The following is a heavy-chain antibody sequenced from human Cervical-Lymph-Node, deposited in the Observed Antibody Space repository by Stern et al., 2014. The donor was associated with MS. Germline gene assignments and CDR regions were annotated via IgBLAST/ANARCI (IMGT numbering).Heavy chain of an antibody. V-gene: IGHV4-39*01. D-gene: IGHD2-8*02. CDR1: GDSISSYTHY. Sequence: QLQLQESGPGLVKPSETLSLTCAVSGDSISSYTHYWAWIRQPPGKGLEWIGFVYYGGPPSYNPPLSGPVTISWDTSKKPSPLGLNPVTAADTAVYYCAKHACTGAACPFDLWGQGTLVTVSS. CDR3: AKHACTGAACPFDL. J-gene: IGHJ4*02. CDR2: VYYGGPP.